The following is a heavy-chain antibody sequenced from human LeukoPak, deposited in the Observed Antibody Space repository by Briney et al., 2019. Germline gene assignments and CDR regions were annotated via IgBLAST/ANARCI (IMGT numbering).Heavy chain of an antibody. CDR1: GFTFSSSS. CDR3: AKGSGWYV. D-gene: IGHD6-19*01. J-gene: IGHJ4*02. V-gene: IGHV3-23*01. CDR2: ISGSGGST. Sequence: PGVSLRLSCAASGFTFSSSSMSWVRQAPGQGLEWVSVISGSGGSTDYADSVKGRFTLSRDNSKNTLYLQINSLRAEDTAVYYCAKGSGWYVWGQGTLVTVSS.